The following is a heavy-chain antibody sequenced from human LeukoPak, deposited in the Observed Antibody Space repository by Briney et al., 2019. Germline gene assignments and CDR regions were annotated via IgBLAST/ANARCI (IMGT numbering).Heavy chain of an antibody. CDR3: ASLWRSPGWFDP. Sequence: GGSLRLSCAVSGFTFSSYAMSWVRQAPGKGLEWVSAISGSGGSTYYADSVKGRFTISRDNSKNTLYLQMNSLRAEDTAVYYCASLWRSPGWFDPWGQGTLVTVSS. D-gene: IGHD3-3*01. CDR1: GFTFSSYA. J-gene: IGHJ5*02. CDR2: ISGSGGST. V-gene: IGHV3-23*01.